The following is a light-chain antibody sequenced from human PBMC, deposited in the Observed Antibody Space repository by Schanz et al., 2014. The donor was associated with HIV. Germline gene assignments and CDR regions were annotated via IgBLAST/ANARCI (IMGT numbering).Light chain of an antibody. J-gene: IGLJ3*02. CDR2: SNN. CDR3: QSHDSSLRASV. V-gene: IGLV2-11*01. CDR1: SSDGGGYNY. Sequence: QSALTQPPSVSGSPGQSITISCTGTSSDGGGYNYVSWYQQLPGTAPKLLIYSNNQRPSGVPDRFSGSKSGTSASLAISGLQAEDEADYYCQSHDSSLRASVFGGGTKLTVL.